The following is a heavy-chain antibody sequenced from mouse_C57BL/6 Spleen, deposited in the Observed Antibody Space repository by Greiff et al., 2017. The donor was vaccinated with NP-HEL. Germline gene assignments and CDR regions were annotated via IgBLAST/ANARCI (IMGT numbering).Heavy chain of an antibody. Sequence: QVHVKQPGAELVMPGASVKLSCKASGYTFTSYWMHWVKQRPGQGLEWIGEIDPSDSYTNYNQKFKGKSTLTVDKSSSTAYMQLSSLTSEDSAVYYCAKNYGSPSSLYWYFDVWGTGTTVTVSS. D-gene: IGHD1-1*01. V-gene: IGHV1-69*01. CDR3: AKNYGSPSSLYWYFDV. CDR2: IDPSDSYT. CDR1: GYTFTSYW. J-gene: IGHJ1*03.